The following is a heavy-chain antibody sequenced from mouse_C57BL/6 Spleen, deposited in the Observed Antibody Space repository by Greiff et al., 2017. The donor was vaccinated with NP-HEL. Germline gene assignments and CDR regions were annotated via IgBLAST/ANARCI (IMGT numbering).Heavy chain of an antibody. Sequence: EVQLQQSGPELVKPGASVKISCKASGYTFTDYYMNWVKQSHGKSLEWIGDINPNNGGTSYNQKFKGKATLTVDKSSSTAYMELRSLTSEDSAVYYCARSGSSPYYDAMDYWGQGTSVTVSS. D-gene: IGHD1-1*01. CDR1: GYTFTDYY. J-gene: IGHJ4*01. CDR2: INPNNGGT. V-gene: IGHV1-26*01. CDR3: ARSGSSPYYDAMDY.